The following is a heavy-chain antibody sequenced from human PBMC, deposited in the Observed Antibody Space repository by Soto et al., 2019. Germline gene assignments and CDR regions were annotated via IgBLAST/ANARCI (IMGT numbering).Heavy chain of an antibody. J-gene: IGHJ4*01. CDR1: GGSISSYY. D-gene: IGHD3-9*01. V-gene: IGHV4-59*08. CDR2: IYYSGST. Sequence: SETLSLTCTGSGGSISSYYWSWIPQPPGKGLEWIGYIYYSGSTNYSPSLKSRVTISVDTSKNQFSLKLSSVTAADTAVYYCARISGYFERQVKFDYWCHGRLVTVSS. CDR3: ARISGYFERQVKFDY.